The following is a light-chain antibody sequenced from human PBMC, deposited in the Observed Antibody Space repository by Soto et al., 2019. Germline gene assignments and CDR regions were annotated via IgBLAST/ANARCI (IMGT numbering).Light chain of an antibody. V-gene: IGLV1-44*01. CDR2: SNN. CDR1: SSNIGSNT. J-gene: IGLJ7*01. Sequence: QSVLTQPPSASGTPGQRVTIYCSGSSSNIGSNTVNWYQQLPGTAPKLLIYSNNQRPSGVPDRFSGSKSGTSASLAISGLQSEDEADYYCAAWDDGLNGAVFGGGTQLTVL. CDR3: AAWDDGLNGAV.